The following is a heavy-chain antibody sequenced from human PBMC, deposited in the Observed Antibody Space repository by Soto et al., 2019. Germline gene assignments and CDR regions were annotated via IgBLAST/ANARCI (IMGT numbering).Heavy chain of an antibody. CDR2: SSWNSGSI. CDR1: GFTFDDYA. J-gene: IGHJ6*02. V-gene: IGHV3-9*01. D-gene: IGHD2-2*02. CDR3: AKDMVAVPAAIGYYYGMDV. Sequence: EVQLVESGGGLVQPGRSLRLSCAASGFTFDDYAMHWVRQAPGKGLEWVSGSSWNSGSIGYADSVKGRFTISRDNAKNSLYLQMNSLRAEDTALYYCAKDMVAVPAAIGYYYGMDVWGQGTTVTVSS.